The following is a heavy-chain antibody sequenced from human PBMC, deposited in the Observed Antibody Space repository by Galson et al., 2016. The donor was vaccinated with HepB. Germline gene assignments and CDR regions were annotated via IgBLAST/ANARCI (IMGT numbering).Heavy chain of an antibody. CDR2: IEQDGTDK. CDR1: GFTFSTHY. V-gene: IGHV3-7*01. CDR3: ARSWGRGSQTYPLEH. Sequence: SLRLSCAASGFTFSTHYMSWVRQAPGKGLEWVANIEQDGTDKYYVDSVKGRFTISRDNAKNSLFLQRTSLRAEDTAVYYCARSWGRGSQTYPLEHWGQGTLVTVSS. J-gene: IGHJ4*02. D-gene: IGHD1-26*01.